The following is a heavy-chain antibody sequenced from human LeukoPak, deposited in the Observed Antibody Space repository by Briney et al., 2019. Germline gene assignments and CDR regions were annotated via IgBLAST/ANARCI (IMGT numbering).Heavy chain of an antibody. CDR1: GFAFSGSV. V-gene: IGHV3-73*01. J-gene: IGHJ4*02. CDR2: IKSKANRYAT. CDR3: TRHGHHDILSDSYLPDY. D-gene: IGHD3-9*01. Sequence: PGGSLRLSCAASGFAFSGSVMHWVRQTSGKGLEWVGRIKSKANRYATAYAASVKGRFTISRDDSENKAYLQMNSLKTEDTAVYYCTRHGHHDILSDSYLPDYWGQGTLVTVAS.